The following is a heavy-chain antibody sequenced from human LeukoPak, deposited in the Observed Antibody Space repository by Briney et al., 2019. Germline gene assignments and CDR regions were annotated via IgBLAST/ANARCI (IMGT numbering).Heavy chain of an antibody. CDR2: IYTSGST. CDR3: ARVGQAGAFDI. V-gene: IGHV4-4*07. Sequence: SETLSLTCTVSGGSISSYYWSWLRQPAGKGLEWIGRIYTSGSTNYNPSLKSRVTMSVDASKNQFSLKLSSVTAADTAVYYCARVGQAGAFDIWGQGTMVTVSS. D-gene: IGHD6-25*01. CDR1: GGSISSYY. J-gene: IGHJ3*02.